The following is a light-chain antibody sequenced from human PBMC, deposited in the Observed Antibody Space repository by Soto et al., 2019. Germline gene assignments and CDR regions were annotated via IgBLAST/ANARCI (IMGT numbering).Light chain of an antibody. CDR3: QQYGSSPFT. CDR2: GAS. CDR1: QSVISRF. J-gene: IGKJ2*01. V-gene: IGKV3-20*01. Sequence: EIVLTQSPGTLSLSPGERATLSCRATQSVISRFLAWYQQKPGQAPRLLIYGASSRATGIPDRFSGSGSGTDFTITISRLEPEDFAVFYCQQYGSSPFTFGQGTKLEIK.